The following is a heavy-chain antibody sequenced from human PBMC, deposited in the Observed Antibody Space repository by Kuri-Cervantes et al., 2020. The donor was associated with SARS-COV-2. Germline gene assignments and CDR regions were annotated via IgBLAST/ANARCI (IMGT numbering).Heavy chain of an antibody. D-gene: IGHD3-10*01. CDR2: ISSSSSTI. V-gene: IGHV3-48*01. CDR3: ARELVGAFDI. J-gene: IGHJ3*02. CDR1: GFTFSSYS. Sequence: ETLSLTCAASGFTFSSYSMNWVRQAPGKGLEWVSYISSSSSTIYYADSVKGRFTISRDNAKNSLYLQMNSLRAEDTAVYYCARELVGAFDIWGQGTMVTVSS.